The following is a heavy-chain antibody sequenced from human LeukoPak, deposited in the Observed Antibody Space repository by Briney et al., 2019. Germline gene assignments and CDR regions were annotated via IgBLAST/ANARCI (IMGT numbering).Heavy chain of an antibody. CDR1: GFTFSSYG. Sequence: GGTLRLSCVASGFTFSSYGMSWVRQAPGKGLEWVSTISGSGGSTYYADSVKGRLTISRDNSKNTLYLQMISLRAEDTAVYYCAKSRRYFDWLLPLDYWGQGTLVTVSS. CDR3: AKSRRYFDWLLPLDY. V-gene: IGHV3-23*01. D-gene: IGHD3-9*01. J-gene: IGHJ4*02. CDR2: ISGSGGST.